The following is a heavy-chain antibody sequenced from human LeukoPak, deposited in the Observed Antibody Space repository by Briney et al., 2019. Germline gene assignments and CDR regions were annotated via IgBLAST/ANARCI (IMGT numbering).Heavy chain of an antibody. V-gene: IGHV1-2*02. D-gene: IGHD6-19*01. CDR2: INPNGGGT. CDR1: GYTSTGYY. J-gene: IGHJ4*02. CDR3: ARENKSGCYRKAEFDY. Sequence: ASVKVSCKASGYTSTGYYMHWVRQAPGQGLEWMGWINPNGGGTNYAQKFQGRVTMTRDTSISTAYMEENSLESDDTAVYYCARENKSGCYRKAEFDYWGQGTLVTVTS.